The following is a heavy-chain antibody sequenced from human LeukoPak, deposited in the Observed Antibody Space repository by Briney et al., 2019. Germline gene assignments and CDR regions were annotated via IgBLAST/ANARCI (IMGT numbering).Heavy chain of an antibody. J-gene: IGHJ4*02. V-gene: IGHV4-34*01. CDR2: INHSGST. D-gene: IGHD7-27*01. CDR3: ARADKLGIAYYFDY. Sequence: PSETLSLTCAVYGGSFSGYYWSWIRQPPWKGLEWIGEINHSGSTNYNPSLKSRVTISVDTSKNQFSLKLSSVTAADTAVYYCARADKLGIAYYFDYWGQGTLVTVSS. CDR1: GGSFSGYY.